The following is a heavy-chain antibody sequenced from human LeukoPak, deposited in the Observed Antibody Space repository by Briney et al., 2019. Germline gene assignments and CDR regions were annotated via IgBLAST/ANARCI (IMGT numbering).Heavy chain of an antibody. Sequence: GRSLRLSCAASGFTFSSYAMGWVRQAPGKGLGWVAVISFDGSNTYYADSVKGRFTISRDNSKNTLYLQMHSLRTEATTIKHCANALLRGALRLRLDYWGQGTLVTVSS. V-gene: IGHV3-30*04. CDR3: ANALLRGALRLRLDY. CDR1: GFTFSSYA. J-gene: IGHJ4*02. D-gene: IGHD4-17*01. CDR2: ISFDGSNT.